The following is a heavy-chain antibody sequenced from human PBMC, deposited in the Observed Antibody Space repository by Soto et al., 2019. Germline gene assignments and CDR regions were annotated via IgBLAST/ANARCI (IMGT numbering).Heavy chain of an antibody. D-gene: IGHD2-8*02. Sequence: GGSLRLSCAASGFTFSSYWMSWVRQAPGKGLEWGANIKPDGSQKWYVESVKGRFAISRDNAKSSLSLQMDSLRAEDTVVYYWAGGDYSVVTGSRLEAGVGLGGRTKIDVPNPLQSLPWG. CDR2: IKPDGSQK. V-gene: IGHV3-7*04. J-gene: IGHJ5*02. CDR3: AGGDYSVVTGSRLEAGVGLGGRTKIDVPNPLQSLP. CDR1: GFTFSSYW.